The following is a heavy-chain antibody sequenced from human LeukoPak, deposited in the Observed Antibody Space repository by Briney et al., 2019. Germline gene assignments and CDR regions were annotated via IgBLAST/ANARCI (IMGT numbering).Heavy chain of an antibody. V-gene: IGHV1-46*01. J-gene: IGHJ3*02. CDR2: INPSGGST. D-gene: IGHD5-24*01. CDR1: GYTFTSYY. Sequence: ASVKVSCKASGYTFTSYYMHWVRQAPGQGLEWMGMINPSGGSTSYAQKFQGRVTMTRSMATSTVYMELSSLRSEATAVYYCSRAKRDGYNGWDAFDIWGQGTMVTVSS. CDR3: SRAKRDGYNGWDAFDI.